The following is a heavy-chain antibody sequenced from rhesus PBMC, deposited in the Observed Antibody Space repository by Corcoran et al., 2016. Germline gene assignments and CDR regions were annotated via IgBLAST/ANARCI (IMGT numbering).Heavy chain of an antibody. CDR3: AKEIAAAADV. CDR2: INSVGGRT. V-gene: IGHV3-103*01. CDR1: GFTFSSYA. J-gene: IGHJ5-2*02. D-gene: IGHD6-31*01. Sequence: EVQLVETGGGLVQPGGSLRLSFAASGFTFSSYAIHWVRQAPGKGLECISAINSVGGRTYYADSVKGRFTISRDNSKNTLSLQMNSLRAEDTAVYYCAKEIAAAADVWGRGVLVTVSS.